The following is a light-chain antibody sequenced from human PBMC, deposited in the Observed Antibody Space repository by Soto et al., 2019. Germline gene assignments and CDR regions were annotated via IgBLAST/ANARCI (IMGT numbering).Light chain of an antibody. CDR3: HQASSFPYT. Sequence: DIQMTQSPSSVSASVGDTINITCRASQDIKKWLAWYQQKPGKATKVLIYAASNLESGVSSRFSGSGAETELSLTISSLHTEDFATYFCHQASSFPYTFGPGTKVDI. CDR1: QDIKKW. CDR2: AAS. J-gene: IGKJ3*01. V-gene: IGKV1-12*01.